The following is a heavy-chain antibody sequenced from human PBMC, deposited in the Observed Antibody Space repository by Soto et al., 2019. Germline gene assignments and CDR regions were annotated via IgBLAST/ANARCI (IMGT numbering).Heavy chain of an antibody. CDR1: GDIVFSNTAT. CDR3: ARERGLLSEALDI. J-gene: IGHJ3*02. V-gene: IGHV6-1*01. Sequence: PSQTLSLTCAISGDIVFSNTATWNWIRQSPSRGLEWLGRTYYRSQWHNDYAESVKSRITINPDTSKNQFSLQLNSVTPEDTAVYYCARERGLLSEALDIWGRGTMVTVSS. D-gene: IGHD3-16*01. CDR2: TYYRSQWHN.